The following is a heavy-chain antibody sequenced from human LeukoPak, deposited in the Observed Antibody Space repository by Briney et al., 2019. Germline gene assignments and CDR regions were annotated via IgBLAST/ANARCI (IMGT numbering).Heavy chain of an antibody. CDR3: AKDARGYSYGYPYYFDY. CDR2: ISGSGGST. V-gene: IGHV3-23*01. Sequence: ETLSLTCAVYGGSFSGYYWSWIRQAPGKGLEWVSAISGSGGSTYYADSVKGRFTISRDNSKNTLYLQMNSLRAEDTAVYYCAKDARGYSYGYPYYFDYWGQGTLVTVSS. J-gene: IGHJ4*02. CDR1: GGSFSGYY. D-gene: IGHD5-18*01.